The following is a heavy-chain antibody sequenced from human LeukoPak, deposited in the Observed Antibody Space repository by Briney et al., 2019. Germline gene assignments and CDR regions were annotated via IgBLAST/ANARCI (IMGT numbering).Heavy chain of an antibody. Sequence: SETLSLTCAVSGGSISSGGYSWSWIRQPPGKGLEWIGYIYHSGSTYYNPSLKSRVTISVDRSKNQFSLKLSSVTAADTAVYYCARSSSITMMFDYWAREPWSPSPQ. CDR3: ARSSSITMMFDY. D-gene: IGHD3-22*01. V-gene: IGHV4-30-2*01. CDR2: IYHSGST. CDR1: GGSISSGGYS. J-gene: IGHJ4*02.